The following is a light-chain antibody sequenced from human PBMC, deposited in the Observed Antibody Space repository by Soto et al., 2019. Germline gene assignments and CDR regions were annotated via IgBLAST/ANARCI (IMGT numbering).Light chain of an antibody. J-gene: IGKJ4*01. V-gene: IGKV1-12*01. CDR2: AAS. Sequence: DIQMTQSPSSVSASVGDRVTITCRASQDVSNWLAWYQQRPGKAPNLLIYAASSLQTGVPSRFSGGGFGTDFTLTISSLQPDDFATYYCQQTKSYPLAFGGRTKVEIK. CDR1: QDVSNW. CDR3: QQTKSYPLA.